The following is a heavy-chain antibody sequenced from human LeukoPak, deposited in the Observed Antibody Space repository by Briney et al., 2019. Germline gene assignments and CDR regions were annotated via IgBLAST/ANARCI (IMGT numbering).Heavy chain of an antibody. CDR1: GGSISSYY. J-gene: IGHJ6*02. CDR2: IYYSGST. D-gene: IGHD3-22*01. V-gene: IGHV4-59*01. CDR3: ARDRPMIVVGPPYGMDV. Sequence: SSETLSLTCTVSGGSISSYYWSWIRQPPGKGLEWIGYIYYSGSTNYNPSLKSRVTISVDTSKNQFSLKLSSVTAADTAVYYCARDRPMIVVGPPYGMDVWGQGTTVTVSS.